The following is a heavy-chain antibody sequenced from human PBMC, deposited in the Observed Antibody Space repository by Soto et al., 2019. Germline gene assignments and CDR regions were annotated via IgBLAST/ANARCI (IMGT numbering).Heavy chain of an antibody. CDR1: GFTFISTA. Sequence: SVKVSCKASGFTFISTAVQWVRQARGQRLEWIGWIVVGSGNTNYAQKFQERVTITGDMSTTTAYMELSSLRSEDTAVYYCAAVRRFEEWSQGFEPWGQGTLVTVSS. D-gene: IGHD3-3*01. V-gene: IGHV1-58*01. CDR3: AAVRRFEEWSQGFEP. CDR2: IVVGSGNT. J-gene: IGHJ5*02.